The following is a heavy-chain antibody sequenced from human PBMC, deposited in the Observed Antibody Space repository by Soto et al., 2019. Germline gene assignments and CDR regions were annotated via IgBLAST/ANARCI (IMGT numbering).Heavy chain of an antibody. Sequence: GGSQRLCCXASGVNIRSHAMSWIIQAKGKGLEWVSAISGSGGSTYYADSAKGRFTISRDNSKNTLYLQMNSLRAEDTAVYYCAKDKNEWELRNWYFDLWGRGTLVTVSS. D-gene: IGHD1-26*01. CDR1: GVNIRSHA. V-gene: IGHV3-23*01. CDR3: AKDKNEWELRNWYFDL. J-gene: IGHJ2*01. CDR2: ISGSGGST.